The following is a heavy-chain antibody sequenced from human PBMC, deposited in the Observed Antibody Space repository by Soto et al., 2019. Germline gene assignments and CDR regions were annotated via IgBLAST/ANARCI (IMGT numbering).Heavy chain of an antibody. V-gene: IGHV4-4*07. D-gene: IGHD4-17*01. CDR1: GGSISSYY. Sequence: SETLSLTCTVSGGSISSYYWSWIRQPAGKGLEWIGRIYTSGSTNYNPSLKSRVTMSVDTSKNQFSLKLSSVTAADTAVYYCASHHAYGDPTSMDVWGQGTTVTVSS. J-gene: IGHJ6*02. CDR3: ASHHAYGDPTSMDV. CDR2: IYTSGST.